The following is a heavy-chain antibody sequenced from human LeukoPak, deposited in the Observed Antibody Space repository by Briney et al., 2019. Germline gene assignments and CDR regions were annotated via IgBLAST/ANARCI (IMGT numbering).Heavy chain of an antibody. V-gene: IGHV4-4*02. J-gene: IGHJ4*02. Sequence: GTLSLTCGVSGGSISNTNWWSWVRQPPGQGLEWIGEISLTGLTHYNPSLESRVTVSLDKSKNQLSLNLTSVTAADTAVYYCSRENGAFSPFGYWGQGTLVTVSS. CDR2: ISLTGLT. CDR3: SRENGAFSPFGY. CDR1: GGSISNTNW. D-gene: IGHD2-8*01.